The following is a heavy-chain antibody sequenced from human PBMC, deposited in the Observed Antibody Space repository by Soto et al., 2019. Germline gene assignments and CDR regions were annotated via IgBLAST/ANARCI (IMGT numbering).Heavy chain of an antibody. CDR3: AREKSDCTNGVCYMEFDP. Sequence: QVQLVQSGAEVKKPGASVKVSCKASGYTFTSYGISWVRQAPGQGLEWMGWISAYNGNTNYAQKLQGRVTMTTDTATSTAYMELRSLRSDDTAVYYCAREKSDCTNGVCYMEFDPWGQGTLVTVSS. J-gene: IGHJ5*02. V-gene: IGHV1-18*01. CDR1: GYTFTSYG. CDR2: ISAYNGNT. D-gene: IGHD2-8*01.